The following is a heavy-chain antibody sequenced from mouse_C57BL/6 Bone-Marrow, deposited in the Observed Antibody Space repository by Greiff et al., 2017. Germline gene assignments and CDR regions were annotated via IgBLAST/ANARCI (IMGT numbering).Heavy chain of an antibody. Sequence: EVKVEESGPELVKPGASVKISCKASGYSFTDYNMNWVKQSTGKSLEWIGVINPNYGTTRYNQKFKGKATLTVDQSSSTAYMQRNSLTSEDSAVYYCAGRYDYDYAMDGGGQGTSVTVSS. CDR1: GYSFTDYN. V-gene: IGHV1-39*01. CDR3: AGRYDYDYAMDG. CDR2: INPNYGTT. D-gene: IGHD2-4*01. J-gene: IGHJ4*01.